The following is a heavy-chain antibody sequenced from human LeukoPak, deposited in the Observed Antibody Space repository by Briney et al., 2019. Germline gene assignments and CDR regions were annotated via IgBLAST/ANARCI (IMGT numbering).Heavy chain of an antibody. CDR3: GRFGYVSAVDT. J-gene: IGHJ5*02. V-gene: IGHV3-7*01. CDR1: GFAFSSYW. D-gene: IGHD2-15*01. Sequence: HPGGSLRLSCGASGFAFSSYWMTWLRQAPGKGLEFVANIEPAGGATYYADSVKGRFTISRDNTKNLLYLQMNSLTAEDSAVYHCGRFGYVSAVDTWGQGALVTVSS. CDR2: IEPAGGAT.